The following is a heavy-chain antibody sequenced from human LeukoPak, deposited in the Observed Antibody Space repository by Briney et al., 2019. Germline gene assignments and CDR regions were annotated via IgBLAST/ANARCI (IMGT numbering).Heavy chain of an antibody. D-gene: IGHD1-26*01. CDR1: GFTFSSYG. CDR2: IWYDGSNK. CDR3: AKDRSLGRGRERSFDA. Sequence: SGRSLRLSCAASGFTFSSYGMHWVRQAPGKGLEWVAVIWYDGSNKYYADSVKGRFTISRDNSKNTLYLQMNSLRAEDTAVYYCAKDRSLGRGRERSFDAWAQATLFTVYS. J-gene: IGHJ4*02. V-gene: IGHV3-33*06.